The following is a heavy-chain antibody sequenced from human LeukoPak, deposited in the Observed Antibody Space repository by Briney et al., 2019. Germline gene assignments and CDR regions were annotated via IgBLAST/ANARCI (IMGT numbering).Heavy chain of an antibody. V-gene: IGHV1-18*01. J-gene: IGHJ4*02. D-gene: IGHD3-22*01. CDR3: ARDSRIVVVQEEYYFDY. Sequence: ASVKVSCKASGGTFSSYAISWVRQAPGQGLEWMGWISAYNGNTNYAQKLQGRVTMTTDTSTSTAYMELRSLRSDDTAVYYCARDSRIVVVQEEYYFDYWGQGTLVTVSS. CDR1: GGTFSSYA. CDR2: ISAYNGNT.